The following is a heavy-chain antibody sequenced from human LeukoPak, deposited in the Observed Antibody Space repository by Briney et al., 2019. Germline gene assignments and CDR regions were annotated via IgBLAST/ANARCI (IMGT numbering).Heavy chain of an antibody. D-gene: IGHD3-3*01. CDR1: GGSVTSTNW. CDR2: VHLDGRT. CDR3: AREGGFYRPLDY. V-gene: IGHV4-4*02. J-gene: IGHJ4*02. Sequence: PSETLSLTCGVSGGSVTSTNWWTWVRQPPRKGLEWIGEVHLDGRTNYNPSLKSRLTMSVDLSENHVSLKLTSVTAADTAVYYCAREGGFYRPLDYSGQETLVTVSS.